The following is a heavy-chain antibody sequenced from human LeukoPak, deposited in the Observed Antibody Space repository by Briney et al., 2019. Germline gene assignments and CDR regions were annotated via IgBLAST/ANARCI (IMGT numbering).Heavy chain of an antibody. CDR1: GDSVSSNSAA. CDR3: AREGGRYFPFDY. V-gene: IGHV6-1*01. Sequence: SQTLPLTCAIFGDSVSSNSAAWTWIRQSPSGGLEWLGRTFYRSKWFSDYALSVKSRITINSDTSRNQFSLQLNSVTHEDTAVYYCAREGGRYFPFDYWGQGTLVSVSS. CDR2: TFYRSKWFS. D-gene: IGHD1-1*01. J-gene: IGHJ4*02.